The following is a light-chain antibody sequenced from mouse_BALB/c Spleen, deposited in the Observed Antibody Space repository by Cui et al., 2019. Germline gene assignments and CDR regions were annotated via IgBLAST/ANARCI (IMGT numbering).Light chain of an antibody. J-gene: IGKJ5*01. V-gene: IGKV4-68*01. CDR3: QQWSSNPPT. CDR2: LTS. Sequence: QIVLTQSPALMSASPGEKVTMTCSASSSVSYMYWYQQKPRSSPKPWIYLTSNLASGVPARFSGSGSGTSYSLTISSMEAEDAATYYCQQWSSNPPTFCAGTKLELK. CDR1: SSVSY.